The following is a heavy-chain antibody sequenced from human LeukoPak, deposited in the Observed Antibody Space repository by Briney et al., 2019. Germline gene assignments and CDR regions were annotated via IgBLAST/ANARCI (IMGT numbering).Heavy chain of an antibody. J-gene: IGHJ3*02. V-gene: IGHV4-30-4*08. Sequence: SETLSLTCTVSGGSISSSNSYWGWIRQPPGKGLEWIGYIYYSGSTYYNPSLKSRVTISVDTSKNQFSLKLSSVTAADTAVYYCARGDSGEDAFDIWGQGTMVTVSS. CDR1: GGSISSSNSY. CDR2: IYYSGST. CDR3: ARGDSGEDAFDI. D-gene: IGHD2-15*01.